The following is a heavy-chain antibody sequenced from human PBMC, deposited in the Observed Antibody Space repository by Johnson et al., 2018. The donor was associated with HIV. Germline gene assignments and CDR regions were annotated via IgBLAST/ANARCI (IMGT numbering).Heavy chain of an antibody. V-gene: IGHV3-30*03. J-gene: IGHJ3*02. CDR2: ISYDGSNK. D-gene: IGHD3-16*02. CDR3: VRDVVSDGRYPPDAFDI. CDR1: GFTFDDYG. Sequence: QVQLVESGGGVVRPGGSLRLSCAASGFTFDDYGMNWVRQPPGKGLEWVAVISYDGSNKYYADSVKGRFTISRDNSKNSLFLQVSSLRGDDTAVYYCVRDVVSDGRYPPDAFDIWGQGTMVIVSS.